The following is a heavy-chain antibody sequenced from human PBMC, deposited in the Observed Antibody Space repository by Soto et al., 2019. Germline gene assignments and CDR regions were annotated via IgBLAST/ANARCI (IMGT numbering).Heavy chain of an antibody. CDR2: IYWDDDK. CDR3: AHRRTGRGYSGYEDV. D-gene: IGHD5-12*01. V-gene: IGHV2-5*02. J-gene: IGHJ6*02. CDR1: GFSLSTSGVG. Sequence: QITLKESGHTLVKPTQTLTLTCTFSGFSLSTSGVGVGWIRQPPGKALEWLALIYWDDDKRYSPSLKSSLTITTDTTKIQVVLTMTNMDPVDTAAYYCAHRRTGRGYSGYEDVWGQGTTVTVSS.